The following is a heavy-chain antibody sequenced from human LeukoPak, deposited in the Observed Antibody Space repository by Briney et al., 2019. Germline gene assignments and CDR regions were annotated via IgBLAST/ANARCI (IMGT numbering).Heavy chain of an antibody. D-gene: IGHD1-26*01. CDR3: ATEGGGSFIFDY. V-gene: IGHV4-61*01. CDR2: IYYSGST. CDR1: GGSVSSGSYY. J-gene: IGHJ4*02. Sequence: SETLSLTCTVSGGSVSSGSYYWSWIRQPPGKGLEWIGYIYYSGSTDYNPSPKSRVTISVDTSKNQFSLKLRSVTAADTAVYYCATEGGGSFIFDYWGQGTLVTVSS.